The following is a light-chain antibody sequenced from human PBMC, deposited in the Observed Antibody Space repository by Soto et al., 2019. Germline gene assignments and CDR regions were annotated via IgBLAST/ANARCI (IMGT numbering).Light chain of an antibody. CDR2: GVS. J-gene: IGLJ2*01. Sequence: QSALTQPASVSGSPGQSITISCTGSSNDVGAFNYVSWYRHSPGEAPKVLIRGVSIRPSGVSIRFSGSKSGNTASLTISGLQAEDEADYYCSSYTSSSTRVVFGGGTKVTVL. CDR3: SSYTSSSTRVV. CDR1: SNDVGAFNY. V-gene: IGLV2-14*03.